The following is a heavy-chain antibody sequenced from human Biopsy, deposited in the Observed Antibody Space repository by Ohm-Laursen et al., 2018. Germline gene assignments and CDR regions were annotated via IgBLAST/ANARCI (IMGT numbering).Heavy chain of an antibody. CDR3: ARATNSTGWPYYYFYGMDV. J-gene: IGHJ6*02. CDR2: IYYSGST. D-gene: IGHD2/OR15-2a*01. CDR1: GGSISRDY. Sequence: GTLSLTCTVSGGSISRDYWSWTRQTPGKGLEWIGYIYYSGSTNYNPSLKSRVTISVDTSKYQFSLRLNPVTAADTAVYYCARATNSTGWPYYYFYGMDVWGQGTTVTVSS. V-gene: IGHV4-59*01.